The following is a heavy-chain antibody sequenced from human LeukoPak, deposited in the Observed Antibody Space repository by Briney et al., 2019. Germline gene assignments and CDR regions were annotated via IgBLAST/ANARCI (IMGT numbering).Heavy chain of an antibody. V-gene: IGHV4-4*07. CDR2: IYTSGST. D-gene: IGHD3-3*01. CDR3: ARDPTKIFGVVSVSGRNWFDP. Sequence: SETLSLTCTVSGGSISSYYWSWIRQPAGKGLEWIGRIYTSGSTNYNPSLKSRVTMSVDTSKNQFSLKLSSVTAADTAVYYCARDPTKIFGVVSVSGRNWFDPWGQGTLVAVSS. J-gene: IGHJ5*02. CDR1: GGSISSYY.